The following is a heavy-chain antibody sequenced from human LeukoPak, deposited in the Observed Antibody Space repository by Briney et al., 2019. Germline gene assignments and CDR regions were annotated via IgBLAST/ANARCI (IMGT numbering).Heavy chain of an antibody. CDR1: GGSFSGYY. CDR3: ARVTGYMVEDYFDY. V-gene: IGHV4-34*01. J-gene: IGHJ4*02. D-gene: IGHD6-13*01. Sequence: SETLSLTCAVYGGSFSGYYWSWIRQPPGKGLEWIGEINHSGSTNYNPSLKSRVTISVDTSKNQFSLKLSSVTAADTAVYYCARVTGYMVEDYFDYWGQGSLVTVSS. CDR2: INHSGST.